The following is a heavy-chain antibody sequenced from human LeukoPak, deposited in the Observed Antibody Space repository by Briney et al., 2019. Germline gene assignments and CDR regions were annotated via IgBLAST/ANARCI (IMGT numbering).Heavy chain of an antibody. CDR1: GFTFSRYS. J-gene: IGHJ4*02. Sequence: GGSLRLSCAASGFTFSRYSMHWVRQAPGKGLEYVSAISSNGGSTYYANSVKGRFTISRDNSKNTLYLQMNSLRAEDTAVYYCARVDTLTGYPIDYWGQGTLVTVSS. CDR2: ISSNGGST. CDR3: ARVDTLTGYPIDY. V-gene: IGHV3-64*01. D-gene: IGHD3-9*01.